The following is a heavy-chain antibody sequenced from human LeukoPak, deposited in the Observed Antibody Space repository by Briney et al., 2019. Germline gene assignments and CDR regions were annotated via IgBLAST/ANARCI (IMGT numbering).Heavy chain of an antibody. CDR1: GFTFSSYS. CDR2: ISSSSSYI. J-gene: IGHJ4*02. CDR3: ARDYGSGSYSPFFDY. Sequence: KAGGSLRLSCAASGFTFSSYSMNWVRQAPGKGLEWVSPISSSSSYIYYADSVKGRFTISRDNAKNSLYLQMNSLRAEDTAVYYCARDYGSGSYSPFFDYWGQGTLVTVSS. V-gene: IGHV3-21*01. D-gene: IGHD1-26*01.